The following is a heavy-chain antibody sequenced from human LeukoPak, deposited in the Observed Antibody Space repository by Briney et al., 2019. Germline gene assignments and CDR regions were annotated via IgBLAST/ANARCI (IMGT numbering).Heavy chain of an antibody. J-gene: IGHJ6*03. D-gene: IGHD1-1*01. CDR3: AKAVGQYVQSYYCMDV. V-gene: IGHV3-43*01. CDR1: GFTFDDYT. CDR2: ISWEGGGT. Sequence: GGSLRLSCAASGFTFDDYTMHWVRQVPGKGLEWVALISWEGGGTYYADSVKGRFIISRDNSKNSLYLQMSSLRTDDSGLYYCAKAVGQYVQSYYCMDVWGKGTTVTVSS.